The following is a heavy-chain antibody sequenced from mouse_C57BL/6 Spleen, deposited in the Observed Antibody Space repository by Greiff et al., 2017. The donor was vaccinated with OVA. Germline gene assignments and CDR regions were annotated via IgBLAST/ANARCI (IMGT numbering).Heavy chain of an antibody. CDR1: GFTFTDYY. Sequence: EVKLQESGGGLVQPGGSLSLSCAASGFTFTDYYMSWVRQPPGKALEWLGFIRNKANGYTTEYSASVKGRFTISRDNSQSILYLQMNALRAEDRATYYCARSGLTGFDYWGQGTTLTVSS. J-gene: IGHJ2*01. D-gene: IGHD4-1*01. CDR3: ARSGLTGFDY. V-gene: IGHV7-3*01. CDR2: IRNKANGYTT.